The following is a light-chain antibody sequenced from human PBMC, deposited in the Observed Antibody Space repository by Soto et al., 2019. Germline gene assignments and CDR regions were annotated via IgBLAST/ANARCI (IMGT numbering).Light chain of an antibody. CDR2: EVS. Sequence: QSALTQPASVSGSPGQSITISCTGISSDVGSYNYVSWYQQHPGKAPKLLIYEVSNRPSGVSNRFSGSKSGNTASLTISGLQAEDEADYYCSSYTRRSNSRVFGTGTKVTVL. CDR1: SSDVGSYNY. CDR3: SSYTRRSNSRV. J-gene: IGLJ1*01. V-gene: IGLV2-14*01.